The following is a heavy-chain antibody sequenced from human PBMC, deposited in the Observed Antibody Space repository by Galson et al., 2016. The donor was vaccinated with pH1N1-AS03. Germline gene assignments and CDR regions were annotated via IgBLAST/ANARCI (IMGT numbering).Heavy chain of an antibody. J-gene: IGHJ4*02. Sequence: SLRLSCAASGFTFSDYYMSWIRQAPGKGLEWISYISSSSSYTNYADSVKGRFTISRDNAKNSLYLQMNSLRAEDTAVSYCARNLAASGYYFDSWGQGTLVTVSS. V-gene: IGHV3-11*06. CDR3: ARNLAASGYYFDS. CDR2: ISSSSSYT. CDR1: GFTFSDYY. D-gene: IGHD6-25*01.